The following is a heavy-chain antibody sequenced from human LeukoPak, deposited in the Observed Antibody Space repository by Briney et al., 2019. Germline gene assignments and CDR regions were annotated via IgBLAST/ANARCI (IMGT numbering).Heavy chain of an antibody. D-gene: IGHD3-16*02. J-gene: IGHJ6*03. Sequence: SVKVSCKASGGTFSSYAISWVRQAPGQGLEWMGGIIPIFGTANYAQKFQGRVTITTDESTSAAYMELSSLRSEDTAVYYCARVRYYDYVWGSYRQGYYMDVWGKGTTVTVSS. V-gene: IGHV1-69*05. CDR3: ARVRYYDYVWGSYRQGYYMDV. CDR1: GGTFSSYA. CDR2: IIPIFGTA.